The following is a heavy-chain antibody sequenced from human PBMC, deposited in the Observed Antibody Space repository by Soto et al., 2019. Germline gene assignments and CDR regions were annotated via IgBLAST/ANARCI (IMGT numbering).Heavy chain of an antibody. CDR1: GFTFSSYG. CDR2: ISYDGSNK. V-gene: IGHV3-30*03. Sequence: AGGSLRLSCAASGFTFSSYGMHWVRQAPGKGLEWVAVISYDGSNKYYADSVKGRFTISRDNSKNTLYLQMNSLRAEDTAVYYCARDPSYDSSFDYWGQGTLVTVS. CDR3: ARDPSYDSSFDY. J-gene: IGHJ4*02. D-gene: IGHD3-9*01.